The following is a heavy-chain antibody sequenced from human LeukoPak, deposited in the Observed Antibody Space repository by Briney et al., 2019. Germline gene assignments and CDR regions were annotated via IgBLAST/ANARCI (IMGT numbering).Heavy chain of an antibody. J-gene: IGHJ4*02. CDR2: VSAYADNT. CDR1: GYTFTNYG. D-gene: IGHD2-15*01. V-gene: IGHV1-18*01. CDR3: ARDCIGCHGFDY. Sequence: ASVKVPCKASGYTFTNYGISWVRQAPGQGLEWMGWVSAYADNTNYVQKLQGRVTMTTDTSTSTAYMELRSLISDDTAVYYCARDCIGCHGFDYWGQGTLVTVSS.